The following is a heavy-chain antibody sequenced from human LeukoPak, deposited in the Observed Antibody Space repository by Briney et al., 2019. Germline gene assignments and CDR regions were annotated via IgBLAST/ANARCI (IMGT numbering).Heavy chain of an antibody. Sequence: ASVKVSCKASVYTFTSYGISWVRQAPGQGLEWMGWISAYNANTNYAQKLQGRVTMTTDTSTSAAYMELRSLRSDDTAVYYCARDSRGYCSGGSCYSSSYFDLWGQGTLVTVPS. CDR1: VYTFTSYG. CDR3: ARDSRGYCSGGSCYSSSYFDL. CDR2: ISAYNANT. D-gene: IGHD2-15*01. V-gene: IGHV1-18*01. J-gene: IGHJ4*02.